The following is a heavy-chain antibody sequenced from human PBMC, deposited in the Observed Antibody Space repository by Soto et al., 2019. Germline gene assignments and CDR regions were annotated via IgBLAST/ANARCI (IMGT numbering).Heavy chain of an antibody. CDR3: ARCIQGDYYYGMDV. CDR2: INADYGNT. CDR1: GYTFYSHS. D-gene: IGHD5-18*01. J-gene: IGHJ6*02. V-gene: IGHV1-18*01. Sequence: KKPGASVKVSCKASGYTFYSHSISWVRQAPGQGLEWMGRINADYGNTQYAQKFRGRVTMTTDTSTTTVYMELTNLRSDDTAVYYCARCIQGDYYYGMDVWGQGTTVTVSS.